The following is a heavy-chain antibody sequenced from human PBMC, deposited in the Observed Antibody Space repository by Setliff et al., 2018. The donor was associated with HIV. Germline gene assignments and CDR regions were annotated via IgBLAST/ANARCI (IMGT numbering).Heavy chain of an antibody. J-gene: IGHJ6*02. CDR2: INPNSGGT. CDR3: AREREMATAANYYYGMDV. CDR1: GDTFTGYY. Sequence: ASVKVSCKAPGDTFTGYYMHWVRQAPGQGLEWMGWINPNSGGTNYAQKFQGRVTITADESTSTAYMEMSSLSSADTAVYYCAREREMATAANYYYGMDVWGQGTTVTVSS. D-gene: IGHD2-2*01. V-gene: IGHV1-2*02.